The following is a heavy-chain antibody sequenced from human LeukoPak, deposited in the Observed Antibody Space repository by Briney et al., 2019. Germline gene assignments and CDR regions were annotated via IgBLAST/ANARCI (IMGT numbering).Heavy chain of an antibody. CDR3: TSAYYDSSFDY. V-gene: IGHV4-61*01. Sequence: SETLSLTCTVSGGSVSSGSYYWSWIRQPPGKGLEWIGYIYYSGSTNYNPSLKSRVTISVDTSKNQFSLKLSSVTAADTAVYYCTSAYYDSSFDYWGQGTLVTVSS. J-gene: IGHJ4*02. D-gene: IGHD3-22*01. CDR1: GGSVSSGSYY. CDR2: IYYSGST.